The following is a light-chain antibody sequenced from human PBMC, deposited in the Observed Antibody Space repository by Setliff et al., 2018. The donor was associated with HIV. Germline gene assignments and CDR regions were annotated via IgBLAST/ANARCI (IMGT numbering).Light chain of an antibody. CDR1: TRDVGGGSNY. V-gene: IGLV2-14*03. J-gene: IGLJ1*01. Sequence: QSVLTQPASVSGSPGQSITISCTGTTRDVGGGSNYVSWYQQHPGKAPRLIIFEVSKRPSGVTPRFSGSKSGNTASLTISGLQAEDEADYYCNSFTGSTIYVFGTGTKVT. CDR3: NSFTGSTIYV. CDR2: EVS.